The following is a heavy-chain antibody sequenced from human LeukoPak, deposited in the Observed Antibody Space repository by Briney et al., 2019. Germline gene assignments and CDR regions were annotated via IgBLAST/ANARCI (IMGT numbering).Heavy chain of an antibody. D-gene: IGHD2-15*01. J-gene: IGHJ4*02. CDR1: GFTSSSYA. CDR2: ISGRGDGT. Sequence: PGGSLRLSCAASGFTSSSYATSWVRHAPGKGLEWVSRISGRGDGTYYADSVKGRFTISRDNAKNTFYRQMSSLRAEDTAVYYCAKLHSFYCSGGSCYFGYWGQGTLVTVSS. V-gene: IGHV3-23*01. CDR3: AKLHSFYCSGGSCYFGY.